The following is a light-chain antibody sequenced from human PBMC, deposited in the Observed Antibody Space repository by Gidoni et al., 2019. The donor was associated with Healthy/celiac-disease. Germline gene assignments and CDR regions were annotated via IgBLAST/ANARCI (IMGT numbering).Light chain of an antibody. V-gene: IGKV1-5*03. CDR3: QQYNSYLWT. CDR2: KAY. Sequence: DIQMTQSPSTLSASVGDRVTITCRASQSISSWLAWYQQKPGKAPKLLIYKAYSLESGVPSRFSGSGSGTEFTLTISSRQPDDFATYYCQQYNSYLWTFGQGTKVEIK. J-gene: IGKJ1*01. CDR1: QSISSW.